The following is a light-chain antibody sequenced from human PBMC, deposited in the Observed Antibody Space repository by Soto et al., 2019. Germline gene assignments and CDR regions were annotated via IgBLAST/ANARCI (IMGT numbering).Light chain of an antibody. CDR2: EVT. J-gene: IGLJ2*01. CDR3: SSHSRSSTPHVI. V-gene: IGLV2-14*01. Sequence: QSALTQPASVSGSPGQSITISCTGTSSDIGNYNYVSWYQQYPGKAPKLMIYEVTNRPSGVSNRFSGSKSGSTASLTLSGLRAEDEADYYCSSHSRSSTPHVIFGGGTKLTVL. CDR1: SSDIGNYNY.